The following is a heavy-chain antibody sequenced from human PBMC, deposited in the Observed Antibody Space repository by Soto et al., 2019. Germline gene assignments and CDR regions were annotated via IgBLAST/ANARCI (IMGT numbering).Heavy chain of an antibody. CDR3: ARRSPHYDILTGTRGDALDI. D-gene: IGHD3-9*01. CDR1: GGSISSYY. V-gene: IGHV4-59*08. CDR2: IYYSGST. Sequence: PSETLSLTCTVSGGSISSYYWSWIRQPPGKGLEWIGYIYYSGSTNYNPSLKSRVTISVDTSKNQFSLKLSSVTAADTAVYYCARRSPHYDILTGTRGDALDIWGQGTMVT. J-gene: IGHJ3*02.